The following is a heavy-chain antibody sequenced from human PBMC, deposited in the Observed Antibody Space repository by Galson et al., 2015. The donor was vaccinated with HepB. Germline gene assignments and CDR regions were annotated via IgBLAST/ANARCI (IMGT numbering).Heavy chain of an antibody. J-gene: IGHJ4*02. D-gene: IGHD1-14*01. V-gene: IGHV3-7*01. CDR2: INQDGTRK. Sequence: SLRLSCAASGFTFSSYYMSWVRQAPGKGLEWVANINQDGTRKNYVDSVKGRFSISRDNAENSVSLQMSSLRVEDTAVYYCARSLWPEDFWGQGTLVTVSS. CDR1: GFTFSSYY. CDR3: ARSLWPEDF.